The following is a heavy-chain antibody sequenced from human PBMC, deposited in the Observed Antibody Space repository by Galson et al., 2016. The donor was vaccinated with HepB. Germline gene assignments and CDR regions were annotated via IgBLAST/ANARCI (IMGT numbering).Heavy chain of an antibody. Sequence: QSGAEVKKTGESLTISCKASGYTFTNYWIGWVRQLPGKGLEWMGIIYPGDSDTRYSPSFPGQVTMSADTSITTAYLQWSSLKASDTAMYYCARRERGCSGGSCIPYYFDSWGQGTLVTVSS. V-gene: IGHV5-51*01. CDR2: IYPGDSDT. CDR1: GYTFTNYW. J-gene: IGHJ4*02. D-gene: IGHD2-15*01. CDR3: ARRERGCSGGSCIPYYFDS.